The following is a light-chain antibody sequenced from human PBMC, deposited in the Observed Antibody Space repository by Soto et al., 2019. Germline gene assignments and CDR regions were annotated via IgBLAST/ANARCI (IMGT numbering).Light chain of an antibody. CDR3: QQRSTAWT. CDR2: EAS. CDR1: QSVSSY. J-gene: IGKJ1*01. V-gene: IGKV3-11*01. Sequence: EIVWTQSPATLSLSPGERATLSCRASQSVSSYLAWYQQKPCQAPRLLSYEASNKTTGIPARFSGSGSGTDFTLTISSLEPEDFAVYYCQQRSTAWTFGQGTKVEIK.